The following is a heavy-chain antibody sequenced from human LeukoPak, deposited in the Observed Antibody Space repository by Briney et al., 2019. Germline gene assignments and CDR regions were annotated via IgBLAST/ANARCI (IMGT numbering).Heavy chain of an antibody. V-gene: IGHV4-39*07. J-gene: IGHJ4*02. CDR1: GGSISSSSYY. CDR2: IYYSGST. D-gene: IGHD3-10*01. CDR3: ARDLSSYGSGSPPFDY. Sequence: SETLSLTCTVSGGSISSSSYYWGWIRQPPGKGLEWIGSIYYSGSTYYNPSLKSRATISVDTSKNQFSLKLSSVTAADTAVYYCARDLSSYGSGSPPFDYWGQGTLVTVSS.